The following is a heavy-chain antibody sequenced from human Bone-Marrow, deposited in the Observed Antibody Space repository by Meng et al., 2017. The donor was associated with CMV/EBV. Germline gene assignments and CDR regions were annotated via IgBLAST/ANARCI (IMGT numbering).Heavy chain of an antibody. Sequence: GESLKISCAASGFVFSDFWMLWVRQAPGKGLDWVAIINQDGTQTYYADSVKGRFTISRDNAKDSMFLLMDNLGAEDTAVYYCAKDHVVAGTPLDYWGQGTLVTVYS. J-gene: IGHJ4*02. CDR2: INQDGTQT. D-gene: IGHD6-19*01. CDR3: AKDHVVAGTPLDY. CDR1: GFVFSDFW. V-gene: IGHV3-7*01.